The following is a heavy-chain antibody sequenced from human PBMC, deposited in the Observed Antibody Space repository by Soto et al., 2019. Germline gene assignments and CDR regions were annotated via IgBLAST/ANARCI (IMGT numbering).Heavy chain of an antibody. J-gene: IGHJ3*01. D-gene: IGHD2-2*01. CDR1: GFNFRSYA. CDR2: ISSNVESTYHTGAT. Sequence: PGGSLRLSCTASGFNFRSYAMSWVRQAPGKGLEWVSIISSNVESTYHTGATYYADSVRDRFTISRDNSKNTLYLQMSSLRAEDTAVYFCTKALYCSSTSCYSGGDSFHVWGQGTMVTVSS. V-gene: IGHV3-23*01. CDR3: TKALYCSSTSCYSGGDSFHV.